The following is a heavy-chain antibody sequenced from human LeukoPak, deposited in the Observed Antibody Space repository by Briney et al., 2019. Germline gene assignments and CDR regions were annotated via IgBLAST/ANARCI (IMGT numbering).Heavy chain of an antibody. V-gene: IGHV3-30*02. CDR2: IRYDGGNK. CDR3: AKDLSLRSNDWYPGFDY. Sequence: GGSLRLSCAASGFTFSSYGMHWVRQAPGKGLEWVAFIRYDGGNKYDADSVKGRFTISRDNSKNTLYLQMNSLRAEDTAVYYCAKDLSLRSNDWYPGFDYWGQGTLVTVSS. D-gene: IGHD6-19*01. J-gene: IGHJ4*02. CDR1: GFTFSSYG.